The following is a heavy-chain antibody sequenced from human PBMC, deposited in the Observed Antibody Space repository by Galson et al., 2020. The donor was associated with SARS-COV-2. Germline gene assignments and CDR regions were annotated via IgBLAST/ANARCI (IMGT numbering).Heavy chain of an antibody. D-gene: IGHD2-2*01. Sequence: GGSLRLSCAASGFTFSDYYMSWIRQAPGKGLEWVSYISSSGSTIYYADSVKGRFTISRDNAKNSLYLQMNSLRAEDTAVYYCARGRSGADIVVVPAALKYWGQGTLVTVSS. J-gene: IGHJ4*02. CDR2: ISSSGSTI. CDR1: GFTFSDYY. V-gene: IGHV3-11*01. CDR3: ARGRSGADIVVVPAALKY.